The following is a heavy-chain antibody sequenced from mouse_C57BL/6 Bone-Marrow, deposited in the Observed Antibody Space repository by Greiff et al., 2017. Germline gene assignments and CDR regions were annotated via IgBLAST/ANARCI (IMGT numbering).Heavy chain of an antibody. V-gene: IGHV1-82*01. CDR1: GYAFSSSW. J-gene: IGHJ3*01. Sequence: VQLQQSGPELVKPGASVKISCKASGYAFSSSWMNWVKQRPGKGLEWIGRIYPGDGDTNYNGKFKGKATLTADKSSSTAYMQLSSLTSEDSAVYFCAGRYYYGSNYGGFAYWGQGTLVTVSA. D-gene: IGHD1-1*01. CDR3: AGRYYYGSNYGGFAY. CDR2: IYPGDGDT.